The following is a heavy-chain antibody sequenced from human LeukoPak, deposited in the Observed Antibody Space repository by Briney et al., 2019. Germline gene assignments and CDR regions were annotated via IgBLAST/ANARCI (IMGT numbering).Heavy chain of an antibody. D-gene: IGHD5-24*01. Sequence: ASVKVSCKASGYTFTSYYMHWVRQAPGQGLEWMGIINPSGGSTSYAQKFQGRVTMTRDTSTSTVYMELSSLRSEDTAVYYCAAEMATIDVAYYYYGMDVWGQGTTVTVSS. CDR3: AAEMATIDVAYYYYGMDV. CDR2: INPSGGST. J-gene: IGHJ6*02. V-gene: IGHV1-46*01. CDR1: GYTFTSYY.